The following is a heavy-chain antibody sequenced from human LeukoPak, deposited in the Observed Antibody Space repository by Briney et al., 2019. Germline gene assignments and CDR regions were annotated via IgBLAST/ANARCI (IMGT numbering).Heavy chain of an antibody. CDR2: INPNSGGT. V-gene: IGHV1-2*02. D-gene: IGHD3-16*01. Sequence: SVKVSCKASGYTFTGYYMHWVRQAPGQGLEWMGWINPNSGGTNYAQKFQGGVTMTRDTSISTGYMEVSRLRSDDTALYYCARGGSYGPVDYWGQGTLVTVSS. CDR1: GYTFTGYY. CDR3: ARGGSYGPVDY. J-gene: IGHJ4*02.